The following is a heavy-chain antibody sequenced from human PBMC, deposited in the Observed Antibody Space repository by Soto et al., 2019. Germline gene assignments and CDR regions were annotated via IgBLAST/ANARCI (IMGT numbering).Heavy chain of an antibody. Sequence: QITLNESGPTVVRPAETLTLTCRFSGFSLTTSGVGVGWIRQSPGKAPEWLALIYWDDDKRYSASLKSRLNIIKDTSKNQVVLTVSDLDPTDTATYYCAHRVLRTVSGLVTTTAIYFDFWGQGTPVAVSS. V-gene: IGHV2-5*02. J-gene: IGHJ4*02. CDR3: AHRVLRTVSGLVTTTAIYFDF. D-gene: IGHD3-3*01. CDR1: GFSLTTSGVG. CDR2: IYWDDDK.